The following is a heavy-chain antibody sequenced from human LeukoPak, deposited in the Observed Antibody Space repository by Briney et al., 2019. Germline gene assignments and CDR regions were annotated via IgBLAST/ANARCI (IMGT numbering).Heavy chain of an antibody. V-gene: IGHV3-30-3*01. J-gene: IGHJ4*02. Sequence: GGSLRLSCAASGFTFSSYAMHWARQAPGKGLEWVAVISYDGSNKYYADSVKGRFTISRDNSKNTLYLQMNSLRAEDTAVYYCARDDYDSSGFSYYFDYWGQGTLVTVSS. CDR3: ARDDYDSSGFSYYFDY. CDR1: GFTFSSYA. D-gene: IGHD3-22*01. CDR2: ISYDGSNK.